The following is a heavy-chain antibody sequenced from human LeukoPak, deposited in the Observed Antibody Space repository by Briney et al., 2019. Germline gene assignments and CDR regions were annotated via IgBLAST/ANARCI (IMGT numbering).Heavy chain of an antibody. CDR3: ARLPFGYDFWSGPFDY. CDR1: GFTFSSYE. D-gene: IGHD3-3*01. CDR2: ISSSGSTI. V-gene: IGHV3-48*03. Sequence: GGSLRLSCAASGFTFSSYEMNWVRQAPGKWLEWVSYISSSGSTIYYADSVKGRFTISRDNAKNSLYLQMNSLRAEDTAVYYCARLPFGYDFWSGPFDYWGQGTLVTVSS. J-gene: IGHJ4*02.